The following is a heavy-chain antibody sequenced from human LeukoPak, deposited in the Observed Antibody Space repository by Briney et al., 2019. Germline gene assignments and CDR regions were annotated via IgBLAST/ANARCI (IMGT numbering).Heavy chain of an antibody. Sequence: SVKVSCKASGYTFTSYDINWVRQAPGQGLEWMGGIIPIFGTANYAQKFQGRVTITTDESTSTAYMELSSLRSEDTAVYYCARNMAVGATALDAFDIWAKGQWSPSLQ. D-gene: IGHD1-26*01. CDR3: ARNMAVGATALDAFDI. CDR2: IIPIFGTA. J-gene: IGHJ3*02. CDR1: GYTFTSYD. V-gene: IGHV1-69*05.